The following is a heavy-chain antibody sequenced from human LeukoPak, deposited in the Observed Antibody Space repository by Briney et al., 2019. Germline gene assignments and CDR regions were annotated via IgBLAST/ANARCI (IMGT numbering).Heavy chain of an antibody. CDR3: ARDWVYKIDY. J-gene: IGHJ4*02. D-gene: IGHD5-24*01. CDR2: ISHDGII. Sequence: LSGGSLRLSCETAGFTFSSYVMHWVRRTPGKGLVWVSRISHDGIISYADSVKGRFTISRDNAKNTLTLQMNSLRVEETAVYFCARDWVYKIDYWGRGTLVTVSS. CDR1: GFTFSSYV. V-gene: IGHV3-74*01.